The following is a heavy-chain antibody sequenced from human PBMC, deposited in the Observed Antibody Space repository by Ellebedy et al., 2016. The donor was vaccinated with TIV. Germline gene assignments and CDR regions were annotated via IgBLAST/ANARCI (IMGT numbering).Heavy chain of an antibody. Sequence: GESLKISCAASGFTFSSYAMHWVRQAPGKGLEWVAVISYDGSNKYYADSVKGRFTISRDNSKNTLYLQMNSLRAEDTAVYYCARVSNYYDSSGPFDYWGQGTLVTVSS. J-gene: IGHJ4*02. CDR1: GFTFSSYA. CDR2: ISYDGSNK. CDR3: ARVSNYYDSSGPFDY. D-gene: IGHD3-22*01. V-gene: IGHV3-30-3*01.